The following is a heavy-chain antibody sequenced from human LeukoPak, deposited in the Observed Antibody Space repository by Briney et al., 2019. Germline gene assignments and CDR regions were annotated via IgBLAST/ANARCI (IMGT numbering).Heavy chain of an antibody. D-gene: IGHD6-13*01. J-gene: IGHJ5*02. CDR2: IYTSGST. CDR3: AREAGIAAAGRKFDP. V-gene: IGHV4-4*07. CDR1: GGSFSGYY. Sequence: SETLSLTCAVYGGSFSGYYWSWIRQPAGKGLEWIGRIYTSGSTNYNPSLKSRVTMSVDTSKNQFSLKLSSVTAADTAVYYCAREAGIAAAGRKFDPWGQGTLVTVSS.